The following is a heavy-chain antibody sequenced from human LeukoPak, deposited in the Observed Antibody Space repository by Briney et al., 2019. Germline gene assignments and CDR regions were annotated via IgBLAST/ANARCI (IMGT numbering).Heavy chain of an antibody. CDR1: GFTFSSYS. V-gene: IGHV3-23*01. CDR3: AKGASSISFEY. Sequence: SGGPLRLSCAVSGFTFSSYSMSWVRQTPGKGLEWVSAISGSGGSIYYTNSVKGRFTISRDNPKNTLYLQMNSLRAEDTAVYYCAKGASSISFEYWGQGTLVTVSS. CDR2: ISGSGGSI. J-gene: IGHJ4*02. D-gene: IGHD2-2*01.